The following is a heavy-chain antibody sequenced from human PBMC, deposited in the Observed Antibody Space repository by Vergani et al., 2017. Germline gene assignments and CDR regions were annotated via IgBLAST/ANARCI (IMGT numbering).Heavy chain of an antibody. CDR2: IKQDGSEK. Sequence: EVQLVESGGGLVQPGGSLRLSCAASGFTFSSYWMSWVRQAPGTGLEWVANIKQDGSEKYYVDSVKGRFTISRDNAKNSLYLQMNTLRAEDTAVYYCAXEGRPSGYGDYDPEPFDFWGQGTLVTVSS. D-gene: IGHD5-12*01. J-gene: IGHJ4*02. V-gene: IGHV3-7*03. CDR1: GFTFSSYW. CDR3: AXEGRPSGYGDYDPEPFDF.